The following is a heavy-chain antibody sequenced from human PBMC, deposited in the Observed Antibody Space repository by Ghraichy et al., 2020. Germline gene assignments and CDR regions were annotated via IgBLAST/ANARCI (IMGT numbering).Heavy chain of an antibody. V-gene: IGHV4-59*01. J-gene: IGHJ6*02. D-gene: IGHD4-17*01. CDR2: IYYSGST. Sequence: SETLSLTCTVSGGSISSYYWSWIRQPPGKGLEWIGYIYYSGSTNYNPSLKSRVTISVDTSKNQFSLKLSSVTAADTAVYYCARVSTVTGAGNYYYGMDVWGQGTTVTVSS. CDR3: ARVSTVTGAGNYYYGMDV. CDR1: GGSISSYY.